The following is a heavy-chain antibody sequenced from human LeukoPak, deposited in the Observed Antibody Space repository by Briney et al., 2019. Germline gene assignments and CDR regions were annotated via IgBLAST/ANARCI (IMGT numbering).Heavy chain of an antibody. V-gene: IGHV3-30*04. Sequence: LGGSLRLSCAASGFTFSSYAMHWVRQAPGKGLEWVAVISYDGSNKYYADSVKGRFTISRDNSKNTLYLQMNSLRAEDTAVYYCARGPATSAFDIWGQGTMVTVSS. CDR2: ISYDGSNK. CDR3: ARGPATSAFDI. CDR1: GFTFSSYA. D-gene: IGHD2-2*01. J-gene: IGHJ3*02.